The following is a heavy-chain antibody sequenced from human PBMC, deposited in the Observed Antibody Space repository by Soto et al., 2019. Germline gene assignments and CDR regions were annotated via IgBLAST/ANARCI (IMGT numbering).Heavy chain of an antibody. CDR3: ARRAETNGWNGFGADKYYFDF. CDR1: GYTFTSYD. CDR2: MNPSTGNS. J-gene: IGHJ4*02. V-gene: IGHV1-8*01. D-gene: IGHD1-1*01. Sequence: QVQLVQSGAEVGKPGASVKVSCEASGYTFTSYDIYWVRQATGQGLEWMGWMNPSTGNSGYAQKFQGRVTMTSDTSISTAHMELSSLRSEDTAVYYCARRAETNGWNGFGADKYYFDFWGQGTLVTVSS.